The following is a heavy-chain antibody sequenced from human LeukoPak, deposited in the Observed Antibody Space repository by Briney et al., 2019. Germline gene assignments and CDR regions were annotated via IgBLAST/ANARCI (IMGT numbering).Heavy chain of an antibody. V-gene: IGHV1-69*05. D-gene: IGHD3-9*01. Sequence: ASVKVSCKASGGTFSSYAISWVRQAPGQGLEWMGGIIPIFGTANYAQKFQGRVTITTDESTSTAYMELSSLRSEDTAVYYCARGDYDILTGTRWFDPWGQGTLVTVSS. CDR1: GGTFSSYA. CDR3: ARGDYDILTGTRWFDP. J-gene: IGHJ5*02. CDR2: IIPIFGTA.